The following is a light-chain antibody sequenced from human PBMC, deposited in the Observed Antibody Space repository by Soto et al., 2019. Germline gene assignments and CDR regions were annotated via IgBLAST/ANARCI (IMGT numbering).Light chain of an antibody. V-gene: IGLV3-1*01. CDR1: RLGGKY. CDR2: DDS. CDR3: QAWDNTVV. J-gene: IGLJ3*02. Sequence: SYELTQSPSVSVSPGQTARMTCSGDRLGGKYVCWYQQKPGQSPVLVMYDDSKRPSGIPERFSGSNSGNTATLTISGTQAMDEADYYCQAWDNTVVFGGGTKLTVL.